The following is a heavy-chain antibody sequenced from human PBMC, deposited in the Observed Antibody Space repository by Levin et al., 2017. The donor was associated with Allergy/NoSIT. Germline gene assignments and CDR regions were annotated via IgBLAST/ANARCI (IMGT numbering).Heavy chain of an antibody. J-gene: IGHJ4*02. D-gene: IGHD1-26*01. CDR3: TKSDTVGATSPGH. CDR1: GFTVSSTY. Sequence: GGSLRLSCAASGFTVSSTYMSWVRQAPGKGLEWVSVIYNDGSTHYADSVKGRFIISRDNSKSTLYLQMNSLRAEDTAVYYCTKSDTVGATSPGHWGQGTLVTVSS. CDR2: IYNDGST. V-gene: IGHV3-53*01.